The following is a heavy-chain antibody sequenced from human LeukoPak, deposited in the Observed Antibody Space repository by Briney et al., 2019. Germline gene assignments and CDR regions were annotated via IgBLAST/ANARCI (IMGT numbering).Heavy chain of an antibody. J-gene: IGHJ4*02. Sequence: SGPTLVKPTQTLTLTCTFSGFSLSTSGVGVGWIRQPPGKALEWLALTYWNDDERCSPSLKSRLTITKDTSKNQVVLTMTNMDPVDTATYHCAHRPAYRLHFDYWGQGTLVTVSS. V-gene: IGHV2-5*01. CDR1: GFSLSTSGVG. CDR2: TYWNDDE. D-gene: IGHD2-2*01. CDR3: AHRPAYRLHFDY.